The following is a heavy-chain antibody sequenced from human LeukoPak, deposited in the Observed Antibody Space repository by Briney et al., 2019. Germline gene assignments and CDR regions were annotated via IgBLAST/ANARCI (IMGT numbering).Heavy chain of an antibody. CDR3: ARDYFGSGFFDY. V-gene: IGHV4-59*01. D-gene: IGHD3-10*01. CDR1: GVSISNYY. J-gene: IGHJ4*02. Sequence: PSETLSLTCTVSGVSISNYYWSWIRQPPGKGLEWIGYIYYSGSTNYNPSLQSRATISVGPSKSQFSLRLSSVTAADTAVYYCARDYFGSGFFDYWGQGILVTVSS. CDR2: IYYSGST.